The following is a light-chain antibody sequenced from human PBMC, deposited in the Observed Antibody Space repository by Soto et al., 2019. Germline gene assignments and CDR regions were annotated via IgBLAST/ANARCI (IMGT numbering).Light chain of an antibody. V-gene: IGKV1-39*01. CDR2: STS. CDR3: QQGYSTPPM. CDR1: QNIGRY. Sequence: DLQMTQSPSSLSASVGDRVTITCRASQNIGRYLNWYRQKPGKAPNLLIYSTSTLQSGVPSRFSGSGSGTDFTLTISSLQPDDFATYFCQQGYSTPPMFGQGTKVEVK. J-gene: IGKJ1*01.